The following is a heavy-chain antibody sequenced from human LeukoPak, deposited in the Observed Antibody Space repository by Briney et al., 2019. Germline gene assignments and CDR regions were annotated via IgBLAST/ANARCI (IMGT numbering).Heavy chain of an antibody. CDR3: ARGGYYGSGNDFRFDP. Sequence: SETLSLTCTVSGGSISSSSYYWGWIRQPPGKGLEWIGSIYYIGSTYYNPSLKSRVTISLDTSKNQFSLKLSSVTAADTAVYYCARGGYYGSGNDFRFDPWGQGTLVTVSS. D-gene: IGHD3-10*01. CDR1: GGSISSSSYY. J-gene: IGHJ5*02. CDR2: IYYIGST. V-gene: IGHV4-39*07.